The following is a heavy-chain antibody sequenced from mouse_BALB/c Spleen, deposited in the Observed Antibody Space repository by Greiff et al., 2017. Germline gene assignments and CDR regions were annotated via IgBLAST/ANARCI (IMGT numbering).Heavy chain of an antibody. CDR2: IDTSDSYT. D-gene: IGHD1-1*02. V-gene: IGHV1-69*01. CDR1: GYTFTDYW. Sequence: VQLQQSGAELVMPGASVKMSCKASGYTFTDYWMHWVKQRPGQGLEWIGAIDTSDSYTSYNQKFKGKATLTVDESSSTAYMQLSSLTSEDSAVYYCARLWDYAMDYWGQGTSVTVSS. J-gene: IGHJ4*01. CDR3: ARLWDYAMDY.